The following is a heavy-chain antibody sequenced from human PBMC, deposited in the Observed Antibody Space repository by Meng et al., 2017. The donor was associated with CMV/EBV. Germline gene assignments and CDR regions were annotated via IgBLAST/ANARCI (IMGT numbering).Heavy chain of an antibody. J-gene: IGHJ5*02. D-gene: IGHD6-13*01. CDR1: GFTFSSYS. CDR3: TSRYFSSSWYWFDP. CDR2: IRSKANSYAT. Sequence: GESLKISCAASGFTFSSYSMNWVRQASGKGLEWVGRIRSKANSYATAYAASVKGRFTISRDDSKNTAYLQMNSLKTEDTAVYYCTSRYFSSSWYWFDPWGQGTLVTVS. V-gene: IGHV3-73*01.